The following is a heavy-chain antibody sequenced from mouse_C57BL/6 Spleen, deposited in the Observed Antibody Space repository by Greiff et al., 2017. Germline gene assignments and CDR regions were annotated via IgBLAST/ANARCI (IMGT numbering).Heavy chain of an antibody. D-gene: IGHD1-1*01. V-gene: IGHV1-39*01. J-gene: IGHJ4*01. CDR1: GYSFTDYN. CDR2: INPNYGTT. CDR3: ARKPTVVASYYAMDY. Sequence: VQLQQSGPELVKPGASVKISCKVSGYSFTDYNMNWVKQSNGKSLEWIGVINPNYGTTSYNQKFKGKATLTVDQSSSTAYMQLNSLTSEDSAVYYWARKPTVVASYYAMDYWGQGTSVTVSS.